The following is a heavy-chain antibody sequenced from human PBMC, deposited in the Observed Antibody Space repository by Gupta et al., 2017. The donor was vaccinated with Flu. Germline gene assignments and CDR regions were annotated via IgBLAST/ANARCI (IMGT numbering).Heavy chain of an antibody. CDR3: ARGPAFGNYLNY. V-gene: IGHV3-72*01. Sequence: RQAPGKGLEWVGLIKVKPNGYGTEYAASARGRFTVSRDDTKISQYLEMSSLKIEDAAECDCARGPAFGNYLNYWGQGTLVTVSS. CDR2: IKVKPNGYGT. D-gene: IGHD1-7*01. J-gene: IGHJ4*02.